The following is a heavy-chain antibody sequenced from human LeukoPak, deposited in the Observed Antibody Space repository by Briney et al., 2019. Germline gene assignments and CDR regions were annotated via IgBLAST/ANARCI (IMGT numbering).Heavy chain of an antibody. D-gene: IGHD6-19*01. V-gene: IGHV1-69*13. CDR1: GGTFSSYA. J-gene: IGHJ5*02. Sequence: ASVKVSCKASGGTFSSYAISWVRQAPGRGLEWMGGIIPIFGTANYAQKFQGRVTITADESTSTAYMELSSLRSEDTAVYYCARQALAVAGMNWFDPWGQGTLVTVSS. CDR3: ARQALAVAGMNWFDP. CDR2: IIPIFGTA.